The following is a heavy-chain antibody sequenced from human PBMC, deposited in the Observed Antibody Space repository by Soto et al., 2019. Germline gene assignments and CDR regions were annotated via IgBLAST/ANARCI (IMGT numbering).Heavy chain of an antibody. CDR3: AKDSRLRFYGMDV. D-gene: IGHD5-12*01. Sequence: QTGGSLRLSCAASGFGFDGYAMHWVRQAPGKGLEWVSGISWNSGTIAYADSVKGRFTISRDNAKNSLYLQMNSLRVEDTALYYCAKDSRLRFYGMDVWGQGTTVTVSS. V-gene: IGHV3-9*01. CDR1: GFGFDGYA. J-gene: IGHJ6*02. CDR2: ISWNSGTI.